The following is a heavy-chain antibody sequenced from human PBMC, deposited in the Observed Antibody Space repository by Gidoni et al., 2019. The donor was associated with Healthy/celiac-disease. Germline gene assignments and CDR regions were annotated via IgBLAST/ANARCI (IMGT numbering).Heavy chain of an antibody. CDR1: GFTFSDHS. V-gene: IGHV3-11*06. Sequence: QVQLVESGGGLVKPGGSLTLSAAASGFTFSDHSMSWIRQAPGKGLEWVSYISSSSSYTNYADSVKGRFTISRDNAKNSLYLQMNSLRAEDTAVYYCASGDISSSWYDYYYGMDVWGQGTTVTVSS. D-gene: IGHD6-13*01. J-gene: IGHJ6*02. CDR2: ISSSSSYT. CDR3: ASGDISSSWYDYYYGMDV.